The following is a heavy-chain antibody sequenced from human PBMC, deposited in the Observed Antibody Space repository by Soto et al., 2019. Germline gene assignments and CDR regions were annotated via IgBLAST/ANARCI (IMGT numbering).Heavy chain of an antibody. CDR2: ISAYNGNT. CDR1: GYTFTSYG. V-gene: IGHV1-18*01. D-gene: IGHD1-26*01. J-gene: IGHJ5*02. Sequence: QVQLVQSGAEVKKPGASVKVSCKASGYTFTSYGISWVRQAPGQGLEWMGWISAYNGNTNYAQKLQGRVTMTTDTPTSTAYLELRILRSDDTAVYYCAREVGATQPGWFDPWGQGTLVTVSS. CDR3: AREVGATQPGWFDP.